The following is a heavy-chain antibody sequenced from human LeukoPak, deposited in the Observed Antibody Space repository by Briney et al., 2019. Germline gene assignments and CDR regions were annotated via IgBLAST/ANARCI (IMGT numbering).Heavy chain of an antibody. D-gene: IGHD6-19*01. V-gene: IGHV4-38-2*01. CDR1: GSSINSGYY. J-gene: IGHJ4*02. Sequence: RSETLSLTCAVSGSSINSGYYWGWIRQPPGKGLEWIGSIYHSGSTYYNPSLKSRVTISVDTSKNHFSLKLSSVTAADTAVYYCARGIDTSGWYDYWGQGTLVTVSS. CDR2: IYHSGST. CDR3: ARGIDTSGWYDY.